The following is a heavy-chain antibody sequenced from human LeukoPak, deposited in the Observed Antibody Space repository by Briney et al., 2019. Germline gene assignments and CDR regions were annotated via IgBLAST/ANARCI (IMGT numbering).Heavy chain of an antibody. CDR2: IIPILGIA. Sequence: GASVKVSCKASGGTFSSYAISWVRQAPGQGLEWMGRIIPILGIANYAQKFQGRVTITADESTSTAYMELSSLRSEDTAVYYCARGLVRSSTSCYVYWGQGTLVTVSS. V-gene: IGHV1-69*04. D-gene: IGHD2-2*01. CDR3: ARGLVRSSTSCYVY. CDR1: GGTFSSYA. J-gene: IGHJ4*02.